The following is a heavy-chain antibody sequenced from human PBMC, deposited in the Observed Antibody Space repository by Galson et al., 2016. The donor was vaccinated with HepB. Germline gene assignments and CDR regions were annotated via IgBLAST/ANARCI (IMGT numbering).Heavy chain of an antibody. CDR3: AKSSGDYLRPGYAFDI. CDR1: GGSISSSSYY. V-gene: IGHV4-39*07. J-gene: IGHJ3*02. D-gene: IGHD4-17*01. Sequence: SETLSLTCTISGGSISSSSYYWGWIRQPPGKGLEWIGTIYYGGSTYYSPSLKSRVSISVDTAKNQFSLKLSSVTAADTAVYYCAKSSGDYLRPGYAFDIWGQGTMVTVSS. CDR2: IYYGGST.